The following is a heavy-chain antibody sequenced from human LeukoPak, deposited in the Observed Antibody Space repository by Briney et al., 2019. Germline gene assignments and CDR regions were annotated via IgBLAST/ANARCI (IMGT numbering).Heavy chain of an antibody. CDR1: GFTFRMSG. J-gene: IGHJ4*02. CDR2: MSSDGIKS. CDR3: AKDHAGSGRAFEY. Sequence: GTSLRLSCATSGFTFRMSGVHWVRQAPGKGLEWVALMSSDGIKSYYADSVKGRFTVSRDTSKDIVYLQMNSLSADDTGIYYCAKDHAGSGRAFEYWGQGTLLTVSS. D-gene: IGHD3-10*01. V-gene: IGHV3-30*04.